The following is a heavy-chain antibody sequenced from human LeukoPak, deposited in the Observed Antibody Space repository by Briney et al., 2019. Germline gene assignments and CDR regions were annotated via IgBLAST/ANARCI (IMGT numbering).Heavy chain of an antibody. CDR1: GFIFSNYW. CDR2: IKQDGDEK. V-gene: IGHV3-7*01. CDR3: ARGGSGSSYGTIDS. Sequence: GGSLRLSCAASGFIFSNYWMNLVRQAPGKGLEWVTNIKQDGDEKYYVDSVKGRFTISRDNAKSSLYLQMNSLRAEDTAVYYCARGGSGSSYGTIDSWGQGSLVTVSS. J-gene: IGHJ4*02. D-gene: IGHD5-18*01.